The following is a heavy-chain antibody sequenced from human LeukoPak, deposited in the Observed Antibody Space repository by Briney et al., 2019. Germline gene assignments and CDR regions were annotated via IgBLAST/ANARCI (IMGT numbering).Heavy chain of an antibody. V-gene: IGHV1-2*02. J-gene: IGHJ4*02. CDR3: ARAPYYGSGSYFINFDY. CDR2: INPNSGGT. Sequence: ASVKVSCKASGYTFTSYYMHWVRQAPGQGLEWMGWINPNSGGTNYAQKFQGRVTMTRDTSISTAYMELSRLRSDDTAVYYCARAPYYGSGSYFINFDYWGQGTLVTVSS. D-gene: IGHD3-10*01. CDR1: GYTFTSYY.